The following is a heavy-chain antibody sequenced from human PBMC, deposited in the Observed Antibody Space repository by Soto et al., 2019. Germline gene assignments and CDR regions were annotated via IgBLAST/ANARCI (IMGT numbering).Heavy chain of an antibody. CDR3: AAFSSSWFDSNFDY. CDR1: GYTFTSYY. J-gene: IGHJ4*02. Sequence: ASVKVSCKSSGYTFTSYYMHWVRQAPGHGLEWMGIINPSGGSTSYAQKFQGRVTMTRDTSTSTVYMELSSLRSEDSAVYYCAAFSSSWFDSNFDYGGQGTLGTVSS. CDR2: INPSGGST. D-gene: IGHD6-13*01. V-gene: IGHV1-46*03.